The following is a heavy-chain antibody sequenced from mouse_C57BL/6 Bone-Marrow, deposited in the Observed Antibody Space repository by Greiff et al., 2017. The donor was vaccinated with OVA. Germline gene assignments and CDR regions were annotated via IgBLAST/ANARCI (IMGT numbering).Heavy chain of an antibody. CDR2: IYPGSGNT. V-gene: IGHV1-76*01. Sequence: VKLQQSGAELVRPGASVKLSCKASGYTFTDYYINWVKQRPGQGLEWIARIYPGSGNTYYNEKFKGKATLTAEKSSSTAYMQLSSLTSEDSAVYFCARVTTVVAENAMDYWGQGTSVTVSS. CDR1: GYTFTDYY. J-gene: IGHJ4*01. CDR3: ARVTTVVAENAMDY. D-gene: IGHD1-1*01.